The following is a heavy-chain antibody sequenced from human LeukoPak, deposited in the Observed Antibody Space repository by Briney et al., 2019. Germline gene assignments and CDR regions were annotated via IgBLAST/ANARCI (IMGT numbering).Heavy chain of an antibody. J-gene: IGHJ5*02. CDR3: ARNRYQLLEFNWFDP. CDR1: GGSISSYY. Sequence: SETLSLTCTVSGGSISSYYWSRIRQPPGKGLEWIGYIYYSGSTNYNPSLKSRVTISVDTSKNQFSLKLSSVTAADTAVYYCARNRYQLLEFNWFDPWGQGTLVTVSS. V-gene: IGHV4-59*01. D-gene: IGHD2-2*01. CDR2: IYYSGST.